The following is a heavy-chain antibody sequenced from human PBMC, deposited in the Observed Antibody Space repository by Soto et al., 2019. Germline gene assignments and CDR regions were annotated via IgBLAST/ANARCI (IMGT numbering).Heavy chain of an antibody. J-gene: IGHJ4*02. V-gene: IGHV3-43*01. CDR1: GFTFDDHT. CDR2: ITWDGGST. Sequence: GGSLRLSCGGSGFTFDDHTMHWVRQVPGKGLEWVSLITWDGGSTYYADSVKGRFTISRDNSKNSLYLQMNSLRSEDTALYYCAKEKNRIFDYWGQGTLVTVSS. CDR3: AKEKNRIFDY.